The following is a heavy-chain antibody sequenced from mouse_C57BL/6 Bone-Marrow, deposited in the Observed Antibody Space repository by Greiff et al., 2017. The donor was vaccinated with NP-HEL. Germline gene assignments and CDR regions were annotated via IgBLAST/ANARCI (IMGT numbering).Heavy chain of an antibody. V-gene: IGHV1-69*01. Sequence: QVQLQQPGAELVMPGASVKLSCKASGYTFTSYWMHWVKQRPGQGLEWIGEIDPSDSYTNYNQKFKGKSTLTVDKSSSTAYMQLSSLTSEDSAVYYCARRGIYYGLYYFDYWGQGTTLTVSS. CDR3: ARRGIYYGLYYFDY. CDR1: GYTFTSYW. CDR2: IDPSDSYT. J-gene: IGHJ2*01. D-gene: IGHD2-1*01.